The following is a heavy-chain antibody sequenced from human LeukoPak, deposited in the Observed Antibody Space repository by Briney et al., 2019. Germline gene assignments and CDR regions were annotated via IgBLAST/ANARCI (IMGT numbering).Heavy chain of an antibody. CDR2: LYYSGST. CDR3: ARDPGHSTGWGFDP. D-gene: IGHD6-19*01. J-gene: IGHJ5*02. V-gene: IGHV4-39*07. CDR1: GGSISSTFYY. Sequence: PSETLSLTCTVSGGSISSTFYYWDWIRQPPGKGLEWIGSLYYSGSTYYNPSLKSRVTISVDTSKNQFSLRLTSVTAADTAVYYCARDPGHSTGWGFDPWGQGTLVTVSS.